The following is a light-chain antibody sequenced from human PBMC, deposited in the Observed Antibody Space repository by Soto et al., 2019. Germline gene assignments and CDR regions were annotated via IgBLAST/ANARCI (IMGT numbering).Light chain of an antibody. CDR1: SANIGAGYD. J-gene: IGLJ1*01. V-gene: IGLV1-40*01. Sequence: QSVLTQPPSMSGAPGQRVTISCTGTSANIGAGYDVHWYQQLPGMAPKLLIYGNNKRPSGVPDRFSGSKSGTSASLAITGLQAEDEADYYCQSYDSTLSGLYVLGTGPMLTVL. CDR3: QSYDSTLSGLYV. CDR2: GNN.